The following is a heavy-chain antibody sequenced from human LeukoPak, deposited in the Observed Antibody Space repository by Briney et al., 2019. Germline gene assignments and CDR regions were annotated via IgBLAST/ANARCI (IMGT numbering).Heavy chain of an antibody. D-gene: IGHD6-19*01. CDR1: GFTFSSYG. CDR3: ARERIAVAGDYYFDY. J-gene: IGHJ4*02. CDR2: IWYDGSNK. V-gene: IGHV3-33*01. Sequence: GRALRLSCAASGFTFSSYGMHWVRQAPGKGLEWVAVIWYDGSNKYYADSVKGRFTISRDNSKNTLYLQMNSLRAEDTGVYYCARERIAVAGDYYFDYWGQGTLVTVSS.